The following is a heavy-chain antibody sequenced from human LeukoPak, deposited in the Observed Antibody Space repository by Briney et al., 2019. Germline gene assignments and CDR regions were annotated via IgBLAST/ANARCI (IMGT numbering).Heavy chain of an antibody. V-gene: IGHV4-34*01. CDR3: ARDGRYCSSTSCYDAFDI. D-gene: IGHD2-2*01. CDR2: INHSGST. J-gene: IGHJ3*02. CDR1: GGSFSGYY. Sequence: SETLSLTCAVYGGSFSGYYWSWIRQPPGKGLEWIGEINHSGSTNYNPSLKSRVTISVDTSKNQFSLKLSSVTAADTAVYYCARDGRYCSSTSCYDAFDIWGQGTMVTVSS.